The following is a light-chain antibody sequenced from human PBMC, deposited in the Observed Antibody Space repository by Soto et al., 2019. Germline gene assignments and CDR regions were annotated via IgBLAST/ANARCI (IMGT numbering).Light chain of an antibody. V-gene: IGKV3-20*01. Sequence: EIVLTQSPGTLSLSPGERATLSCRASQSVSSSYLAWYQQKPGQAPRLLIYGASSRATGIPDTFSGSESGTDFTLTISRPEPEDFAVYYCQQYCSSPPTFGKGTKLEIK. CDR1: QSVSSSY. CDR3: QQYCSSPPT. J-gene: IGKJ2*01. CDR2: GAS.